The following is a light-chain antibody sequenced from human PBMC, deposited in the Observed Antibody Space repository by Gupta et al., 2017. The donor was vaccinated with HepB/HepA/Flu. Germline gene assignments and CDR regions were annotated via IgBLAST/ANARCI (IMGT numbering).Light chain of an antibody. CDR1: QPVLSTFKNKNY. J-gene: IGKJ1*01. CDR2: WAS. Sequence: DVVLTQFPDSLALSLGERATINCKSSQPVLSTFKNKNYLAWFQQKPGQPPKLLLYWASTRESGVPDRFSGSGSGTDFTLTISSLQAEDVAVYFCQQEDFSPVTFGQGTKVEVK. CDR3: QQEDFSPVT. V-gene: IGKV4-1*01.